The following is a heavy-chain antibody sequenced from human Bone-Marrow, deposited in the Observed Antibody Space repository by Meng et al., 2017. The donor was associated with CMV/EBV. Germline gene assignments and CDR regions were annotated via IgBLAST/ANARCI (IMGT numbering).Heavy chain of an antibody. D-gene: IGHD3-10*01. CDR1: GGNFSSYA. CDR2: IIPILGIA. J-gene: IGHJ4*02. Sequence: SVKVSCKASGGNFSSYAISWVRQAPGQGLEWMGGIIPILGIANYAQKFQGRVTITADKSTSTADMELSSLRSEDTAVYYCARGLYYYGSGTDYWGQGTRVTVSS. V-gene: IGHV1-69*10. CDR3: ARGLYYYGSGTDY.